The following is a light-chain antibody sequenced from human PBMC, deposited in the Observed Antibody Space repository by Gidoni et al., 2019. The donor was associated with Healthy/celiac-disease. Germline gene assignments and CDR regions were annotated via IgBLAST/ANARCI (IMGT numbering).Light chain of an antibody. CDR3: QQRSNWPLGYT. CDR1: QSVSSY. J-gene: IGKJ2*01. V-gene: IGKV3-11*01. Sequence: EIVLTQSPATLSLSPGERATLSCRASQSVSSYLAWYQQKPGQAPRLLIYAASNRATGIPARFSGSGSGTDFTLTISSLEPEDFAVYYCQQRSNWPLGYTFGQGTKLEIK. CDR2: AAS.